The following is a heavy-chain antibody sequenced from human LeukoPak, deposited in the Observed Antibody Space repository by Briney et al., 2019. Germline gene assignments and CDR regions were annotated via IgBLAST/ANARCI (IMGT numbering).Heavy chain of an antibody. CDR1: GFNFASYA. D-gene: IGHD2-2*01. CDR3: AKDMARSRLTSCDY. CDR2: ISGDGRST. Sequence: GGSLRLSCTASGFNFASYAMKWVRQAPGKRLESVSAISGDGRSTYYAGSVKGRFTISRDNSKYTLSLQMSSLRADDTAMYYCAKDMARSRLTSCDYWGQGTLVTVSS. J-gene: IGHJ4*02. V-gene: IGHV3-23*01.